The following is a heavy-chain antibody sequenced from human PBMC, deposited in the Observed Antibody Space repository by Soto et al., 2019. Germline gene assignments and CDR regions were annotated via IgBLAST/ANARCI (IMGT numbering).Heavy chain of an antibody. CDR2: IYPGDSDT. Sequence: PGESLKISCKGSGYSFTSYWMGWVRQMPGKGLGWMGIIYPGDSDTRYSPSFQGQVTISADKSISTAYLQWSSLKASDTAMYYCATFSSGYYDSSGDAFDIWGQGTMVTVSS. CDR3: ATFSSGYYDSSGDAFDI. CDR1: GYSFTSYW. V-gene: IGHV5-51*01. J-gene: IGHJ3*02. D-gene: IGHD3-22*01.